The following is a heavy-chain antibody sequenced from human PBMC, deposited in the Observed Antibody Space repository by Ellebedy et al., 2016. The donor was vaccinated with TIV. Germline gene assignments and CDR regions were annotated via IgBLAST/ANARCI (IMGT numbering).Heavy chain of an antibody. J-gene: IGHJ6*02. V-gene: IGHV3-21*01. CDR2: ISSSSSYI. CDR1: GFTFSSYS. CDR3: ARDQSAYYDIVTGYYSLWGPDGMDV. D-gene: IGHD3-9*01. Sequence: GESLKISCAASGFTFSSYSTNWVRQAPGKGLEWVSSISSSSSYIYYADSVKGRFTISRDNAKNSLYLQMNSLRAEDTAVYYCARDQSAYYDIVTGYYSLWGPDGMDVWGQGTTVTVSS.